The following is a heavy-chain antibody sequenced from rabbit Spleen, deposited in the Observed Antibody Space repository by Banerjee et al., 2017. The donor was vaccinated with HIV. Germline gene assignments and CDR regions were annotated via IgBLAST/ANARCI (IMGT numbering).Heavy chain of an antibody. CDR2: TYAGSSGST. V-gene: IGHV1S40*01. Sequence: QSLEESGGDLVKPGASLTLTCTASGFSFSSSYYMCWVRQAPGKGLEWIACTYAGSSGSTYYASWAKGRFTISKTSSTTVTLQMTSLTAADTATYFCARDLAGVIGWNFNLWGQGTLVTVS. CDR3: ARDLAGVIGWNFNL. CDR1: GFSFSSSYY. J-gene: IGHJ4*01. D-gene: IGHD4-1*01.